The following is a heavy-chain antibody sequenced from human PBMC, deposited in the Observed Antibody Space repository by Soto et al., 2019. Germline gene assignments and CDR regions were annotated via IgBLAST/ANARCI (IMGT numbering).Heavy chain of an antibody. Sequence: QVQLVQSGAEVKKPGASVKVSCKASGYTFTSYGISWVRQAPGQGLEWMGWISAYNGNTNYAQKLQGRVTMTTDTSTNTAYMELRSLRSDDTAVYYCARDGTYCSSTSCYPSPGNYYYYYGMDVWGQGTTVTVSS. D-gene: IGHD2-2*01. CDR2: ISAYNGNT. CDR3: ARDGTYCSSTSCYPSPGNYYYYYGMDV. CDR1: GYTFTSYG. V-gene: IGHV1-18*01. J-gene: IGHJ6*02.